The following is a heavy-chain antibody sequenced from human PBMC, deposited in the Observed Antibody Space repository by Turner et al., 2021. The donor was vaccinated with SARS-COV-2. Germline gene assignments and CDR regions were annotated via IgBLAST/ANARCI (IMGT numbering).Heavy chain of an antibody. J-gene: IGHJ4*02. D-gene: IGHD6-13*01. Sequence: QVQLLQSGPGLVTPSQTLSLTCTFSGGPISSGGYYWSWIRQHPGKGLEWIGYIYNSGNTYYTPSLKSRVTISVDSSKNQFSLKLRSVTAADTAVYFCARSSTSSNRFDYWGQGTLVTVSS. CDR2: IYNSGNT. V-gene: IGHV4-31*03. CDR1: GGPISSGGYY. CDR3: ARSSTSSNRFDY.